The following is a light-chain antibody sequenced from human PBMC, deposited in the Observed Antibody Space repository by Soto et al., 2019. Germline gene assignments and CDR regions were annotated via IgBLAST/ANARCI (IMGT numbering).Light chain of an antibody. CDR1: SSDIGAYNY. J-gene: IGLJ3*02. V-gene: IGLV2-14*01. CDR2: EVS. CDR3: SSYTTSSSWV. Sequence: QSALTQPASVSGSPRQSITISCTGTSSDIGAYNYVSWYQQHPGKAPKLMIYEVSNRPSGLSNRFSGSKSGNTASLTISGLQPEDEADYYCSSYTTSSSWVFGGGTQLTVL.